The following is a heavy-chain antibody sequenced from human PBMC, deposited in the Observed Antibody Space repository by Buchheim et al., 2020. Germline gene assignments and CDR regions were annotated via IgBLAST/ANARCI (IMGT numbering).Heavy chain of an antibody. D-gene: IGHD4-17*01. CDR3: ARVNPSTVTLDY. CDR2: IYYSGST. V-gene: IGHV4-59*01. Sequence: QVQLQESGPGLVKPSETLSLTCTVSGGSISSYYWSWIRQPPGKGLEWIGYIYYSGSTNYNPSLKSRVTISVTTSNKHLPLKLSSVTAADTAVYYCARVNPSTVTLDYWGQGTL. J-gene: IGHJ4*02. CDR1: GGSISSYY.